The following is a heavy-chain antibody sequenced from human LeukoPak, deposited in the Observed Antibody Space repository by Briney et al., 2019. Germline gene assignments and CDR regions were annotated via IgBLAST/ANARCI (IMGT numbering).Heavy chain of an antibody. Sequence: ASVKVSCKASGYTFTSYGISWVRQAPGQGLEWMGWISAYNGNTNYAQKLQGRVTMTTDTSTSTAYMELRSLRSDDTAVYYCARVGSSWTLPDNNWFDPWGQGTLVTVSS. V-gene: IGHV1-18*01. CDR3: ARVGSSWTLPDNNWFDP. D-gene: IGHD6-13*01. CDR1: GYTFTSYG. J-gene: IGHJ5*02. CDR2: ISAYNGNT.